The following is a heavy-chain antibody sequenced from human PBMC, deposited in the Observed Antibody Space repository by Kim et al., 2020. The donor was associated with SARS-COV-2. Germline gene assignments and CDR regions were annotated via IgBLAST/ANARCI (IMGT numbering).Heavy chain of an antibody. V-gene: IGHV3-11*06. CDR3: ARDGYYYDSSVNN. Sequence: NYEDSMKGRYTISRDNAKNSLYLQMNSLRAEDTAVYYCARDGYYYDSSVNNWGQGTLVTVSS. D-gene: IGHD3-22*01. J-gene: IGHJ4*02.